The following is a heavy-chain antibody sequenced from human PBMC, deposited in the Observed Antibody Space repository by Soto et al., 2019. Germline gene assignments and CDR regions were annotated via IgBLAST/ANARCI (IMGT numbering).Heavy chain of an antibody. CDR3: ARNYYDRVPQTGIDF. Sequence: ASVKVSCKASGYTFTRFVISWVRQAPGQGLEWMGWISVYNDKINYARKFQGRVTMTTDTSTSTAYMDLRSLSTNDTAVYYCARNYYDRVPQTGIDFWGQGPMVTVSS. J-gene: IGHJ4*02. D-gene: IGHD3-22*01. CDR2: ISVYNDKI. V-gene: IGHV1-18*01. CDR1: GYTFTRFV.